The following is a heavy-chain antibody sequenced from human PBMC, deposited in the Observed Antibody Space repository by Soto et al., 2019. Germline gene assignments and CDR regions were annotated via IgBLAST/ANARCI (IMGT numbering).Heavy chain of an antibody. V-gene: IGHV1-69*13. Sequence: SSVKVSCKASGGTFSTFGISWVRQAPGQGLEWMGGIIPFFGTARYSQKFEDRITITADESTNTVYMDLRSLTSEDTAIYYCAKSAPMDAGDKYYYDFWGQGALVTVSS. CDR2: IIPFFGTA. CDR3: AKSAPMDAGDKYYYDF. J-gene: IGHJ4*02. CDR1: GGTFSTFG. D-gene: IGHD4-17*01.